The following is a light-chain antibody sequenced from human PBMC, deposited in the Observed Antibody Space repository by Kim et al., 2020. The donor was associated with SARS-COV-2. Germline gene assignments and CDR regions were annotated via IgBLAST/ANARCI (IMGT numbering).Light chain of an antibody. Sequence: SVRDRCTITCLASQTISHWLAWYPQKPGKAPKLLIYKSSNLQSGVPSRFSGYGSGTEFTLTFSSLQPDDFATYYCQQYNSYSAITFGQGTRLEIK. CDR2: KSS. J-gene: IGKJ5*01. CDR1: QTISHW. V-gene: IGKV1-5*03. CDR3: QQYNSYSAIT.